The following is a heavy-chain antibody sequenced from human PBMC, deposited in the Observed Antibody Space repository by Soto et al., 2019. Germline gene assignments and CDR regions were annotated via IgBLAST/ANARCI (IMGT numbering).Heavy chain of an antibody. Sequence: QVQLVQSGAEVKKPGSSLKVSCKASGGTFSSYAISWVRQAPGQGLEWMGGIIPIFGTANYAQKFQGRVTITADESTSTAYMELSSLRSEDTDVYYCARENEYSSRRYKYSVGNGGGAFDIWGQGTMVTVSS. D-gene: IGHD6-13*01. CDR3: ARENEYSSRRYKYSVGNGGGAFDI. V-gene: IGHV1-69*01. CDR1: GGTFSSYA. CDR2: IIPIFGTA. J-gene: IGHJ3*02.